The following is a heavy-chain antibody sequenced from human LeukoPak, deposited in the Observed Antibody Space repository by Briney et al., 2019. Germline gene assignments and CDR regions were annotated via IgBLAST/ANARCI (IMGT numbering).Heavy chain of an antibody. Sequence: GGSLRLSCAASGFTFSSYAMSWVRQAPGKGLEWVSAISGSGGSTYYADSVKGRFTISRDNSKNTLYLQMNSLRAEDTAVYYRAKVRFLEWLLIDYWGQRTLVTVSS. J-gene: IGHJ4*02. CDR3: AKVRFLEWLLIDY. D-gene: IGHD3-3*01. CDR2: ISGSGGST. V-gene: IGHV3-23*01. CDR1: GFTFSSYA.